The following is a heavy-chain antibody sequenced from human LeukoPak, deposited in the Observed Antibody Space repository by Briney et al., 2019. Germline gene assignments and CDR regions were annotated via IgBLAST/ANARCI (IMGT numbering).Heavy chain of an antibody. CDR3: ARDNQTSGWGPHYFTY. V-gene: IGHV4-39*02. CDR1: GGSIRSSSYY. CDR2: IYYSGTT. J-gene: IGHJ4*02. D-gene: IGHD6-19*01. Sequence: SETLSLTCTVSGGSIRSSSYYWGWIRQPPGKGLEWIGSIYYSGTTYDNPSLKSRVTISVDTSKNQFSLKLSSVTAADTAVYFCARDNQTSGWGPHYFTYWGQGILVTVSS.